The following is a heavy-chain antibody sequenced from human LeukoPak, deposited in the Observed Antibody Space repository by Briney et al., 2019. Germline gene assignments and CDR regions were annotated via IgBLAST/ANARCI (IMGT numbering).Heavy chain of an antibody. V-gene: IGHV3-53*01. Sequence: GGSLRLSCAASGVTVGTNTMSWARQSPGKGLEWVSVIYSGGSTYNADSVNGRFTVSRDNSRNTLFLQMNNLRAEDTALSFCASAREYCGSAECYEYFQHWGQGTLVIVSS. D-gene: IGHD2-21*01. CDR2: IYSGGST. CDR1: GVTVGTNT. J-gene: IGHJ1*01. CDR3: ASAREYCGSAECYEYFQH.